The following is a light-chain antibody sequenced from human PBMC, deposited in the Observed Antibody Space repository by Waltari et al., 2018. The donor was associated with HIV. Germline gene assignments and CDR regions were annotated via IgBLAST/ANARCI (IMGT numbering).Light chain of an antibody. CDR3: ATWDSSLSGWV. V-gene: IGLV1-51*01. CDR1: SSNIWRNY. Sequence: QSVLTQPPSVSAAPGQKVIISCSGSSSNIWRNYVSWYQQLPGTAPKLLIYDNSQRPSGIPDRFAGAKSGASASLGITARQTGDEADYYCATWDSSLSGWVFGGGTKLTVL. CDR2: DNS. J-gene: IGLJ3*02.